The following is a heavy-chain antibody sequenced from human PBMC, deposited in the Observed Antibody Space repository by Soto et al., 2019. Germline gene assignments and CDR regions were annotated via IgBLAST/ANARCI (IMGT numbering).Heavy chain of an antibody. CDR3: ARDRPGYSSSWYVTLQGENDAFDI. CDR1: GYTFTSYG. Sequence: QVQLVQSGAEVKKPGASVKVSCKASGYTFTSYGISWVRQAPGQGLEWMGWISAYNGNTNYAQKLQGRVIMTTDTSTSTAYMELRSLRSDDTAVYYCARDRPGYSSSWYVTLQGENDAFDIWGQGTMVTVSS. CDR2: ISAYNGNT. J-gene: IGHJ3*02. V-gene: IGHV1-18*01. D-gene: IGHD6-13*01.